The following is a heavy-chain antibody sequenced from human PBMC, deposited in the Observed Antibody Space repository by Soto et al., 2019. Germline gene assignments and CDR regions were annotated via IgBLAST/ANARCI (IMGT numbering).Heavy chain of an antibody. V-gene: IGHV1-18*01. D-gene: IGHD6-13*01. J-gene: IGHJ4*02. CDR1: GYTFTSYG. CDR2: ISAYNGNT. CDR3: ARELPGRGIAAAGDFDY. Sequence: ASVKVSCKASGYTFTSYGISWVRQAPGQGLERMGWISAYNGNTNYAQKLQGRVTMTTDTSTSTAYMELRSLRSDDTAVYYCARELPGRGIAAAGDFDYWGQGTLVTVSS.